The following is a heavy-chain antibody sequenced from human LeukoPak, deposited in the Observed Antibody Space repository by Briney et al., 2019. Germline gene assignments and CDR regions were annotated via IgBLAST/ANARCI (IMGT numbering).Heavy chain of an antibody. CDR2: ISTSSSYI. CDR3: ARNRGDPSYFDY. J-gene: IGHJ4*02. V-gene: IGHV3-21*01. Sequence: GGSLRLSCTASGFTFNGYSMNWVRQAPGKGLEWVSSISTSSSYIYYADSVKGRFTISRNNPKNSLYLQMNSLRAEDTAIYYCARNRGDPSYFDYWGQGTLVTVSS. D-gene: IGHD4-17*01. CDR1: GFTFNGYS.